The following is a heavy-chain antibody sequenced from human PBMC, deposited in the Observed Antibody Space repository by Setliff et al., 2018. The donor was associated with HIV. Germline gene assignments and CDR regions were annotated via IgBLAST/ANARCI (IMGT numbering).Heavy chain of an antibody. CDR3: TTGFVQWPSGYLDF. J-gene: IGHJ4*02. Sequence: QAGGSLRLSCTSSGINFRDHAMSWVRQAPGKGLEWVGFIGSRTYGGATEYAASVKGRFTISRDDPRGVAYLQMGSLKTDDTAVYYCTTGFVQWPSGYLDFWGQGTLVTVSS. V-gene: IGHV3-49*04. D-gene: IGHD6-19*01. CDR1: GINFRDHA. CDR2: IGSRTYGGAT.